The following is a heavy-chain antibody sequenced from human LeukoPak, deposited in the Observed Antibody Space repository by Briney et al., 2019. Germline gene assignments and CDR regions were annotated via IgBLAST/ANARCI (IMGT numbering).Heavy chain of an antibody. CDR1: GYSFTNYW. J-gene: IGHJ5*02. Sequence: GESLKISCNGSGYSFTNYWIDWVRQMPGKGLEWMGIIYPGNSHTEYSPSFQGQVTISADKSISTAYLQWSSLKASDTAMYYCARRRSERAFDPWGQGTLVTVSS. V-gene: IGHV5-51*01. CDR2: IYPGNSHT. CDR3: ARRRSERAFDP.